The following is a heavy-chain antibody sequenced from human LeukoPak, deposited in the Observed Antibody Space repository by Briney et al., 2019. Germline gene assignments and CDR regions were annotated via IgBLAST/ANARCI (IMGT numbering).Heavy chain of an antibody. CDR3: ARAPGAAAAGSGNIDY. Sequence: SGTLSLTCAVSGGSISSSNWWSWVRQPPGKGLEWIGEIYHSGSTNYNPSLKSRVTISVDKSKNQFSLKLSSVTAADTAVYYCARAPGAAAAGSGNIDYWGQGTLVTVSS. V-gene: IGHV4-4*02. CDR1: GGSISSSNW. CDR2: IYHSGST. J-gene: IGHJ4*02. D-gene: IGHD6-13*01.